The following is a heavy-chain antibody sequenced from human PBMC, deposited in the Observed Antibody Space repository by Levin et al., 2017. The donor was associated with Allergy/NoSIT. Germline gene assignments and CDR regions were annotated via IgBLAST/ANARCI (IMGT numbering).Heavy chain of an antibody. V-gene: IGHV1-2*02. Sequence: RGESLKISCKASGYTFTGYYMHWVRQAPGQGLEWMGWINPNSGGTNYAQKFQGRVTMTRDTSISTAYMELSRLRSDDTAVYYCARGKFGTAMPGRVWGQGTMVTVSS. J-gene: IGHJ3*01. D-gene: IGHD5-18*01. CDR2: INPNSGGT. CDR1: GYTFTGYY. CDR3: ARGKFGTAMPGRV.